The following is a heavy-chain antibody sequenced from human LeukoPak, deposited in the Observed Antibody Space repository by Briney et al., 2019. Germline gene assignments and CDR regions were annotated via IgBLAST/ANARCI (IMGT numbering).Heavy chain of an antibody. J-gene: IGHJ6*03. CDR3: TRDRGLRVQYLNPKHYYMDV. D-gene: IGHD4-17*01. CDR2: IRSKAYGGTT. Sequence: GGSLRLSCTASGFTFCDYAMSWVRQAPGQGLEWVGFIRSKAYGGTTEYAASVKGRFTISRDDSKSIAYLQMNSLKTEDTAVYYCTRDRGLRVQYLNPKHYYMDVWGKGTTVTVSS. V-gene: IGHV3-49*04. CDR1: GFTFCDYA.